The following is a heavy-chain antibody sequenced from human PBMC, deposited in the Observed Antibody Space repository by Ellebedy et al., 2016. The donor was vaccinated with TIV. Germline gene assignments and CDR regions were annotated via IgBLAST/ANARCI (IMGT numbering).Heavy chain of an antibody. J-gene: IGHJ5*02. CDR1: GASITSSVNYY. V-gene: IGHV4-39*01. CDR2: IYYSATT. D-gene: IGHD6-19*01. CDR3: ARHRTLRYSSAWFEIDP. Sequence: MPSETLSLTCTVSGASITSSVNYYWAWIRQPPGKGLEWIGSIYYSATTYYNPSLESRVTISVDTSKNQFSLMVRSVTAADAAVYYCARHRTLRYSSAWFEIDPWGQGTLVTVTS.